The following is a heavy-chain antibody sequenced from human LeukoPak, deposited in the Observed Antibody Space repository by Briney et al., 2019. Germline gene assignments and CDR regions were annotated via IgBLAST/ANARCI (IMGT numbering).Heavy chain of an antibody. CDR3: ARAEGYSSSAFDY. CDR1: GFTFSSYS. V-gene: IGHV3-21*01. D-gene: IGHD6-6*01. CDR2: ISSSSSYI. J-gene: IGHJ4*02. Sequence: PGGSLRLSCAASGFTFSSYSMNWVRQAPGKGLEWVSSISSSSSYIYYADSVKGRFTISRDNAKNSLYLQMNSPRAEDTAVYYCARAEGYSSSAFDYWGQGTLVTVSS.